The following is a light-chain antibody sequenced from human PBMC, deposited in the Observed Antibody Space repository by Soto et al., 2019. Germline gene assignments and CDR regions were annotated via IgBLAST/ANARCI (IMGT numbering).Light chain of an antibody. J-gene: IGLJ2*01. CDR1: SSDVGSYNL. V-gene: IGLV2-23*01. Sequence: QPVLTQPASVSGSPGQSITISCTGTSSDVGSYNLVSWYRQHPGKAPKVMIYEGSKRPSGVSNRFTGSKSGNTASLTISGLQAEDEADYYCCSYAGSSTSVVFGGGTKLTVL. CDR2: EGS. CDR3: CSYAGSSTSVV.